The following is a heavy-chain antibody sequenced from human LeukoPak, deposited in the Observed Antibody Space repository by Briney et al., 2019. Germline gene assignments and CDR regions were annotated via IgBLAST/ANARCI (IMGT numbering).Heavy chain of an antibody. V-gene: IGHV3-74*01. D-gene: IGHD4-17*01. CDR1: GFTFSSYW. J-gene: IGHJ4*02. CDR2: VKSDGSST. CDR3: AREDNGDYYVDY. Sequence: PGGSLRLSCAASGFTFSSYWMHWVRQAPGKGLVWVSRVKSDGSSTNYADSVKGRFTISRDNAKNTLYLQMSSLRAEDTAVYYCAREDNGDYYVDYWGQGTLVTVSS.